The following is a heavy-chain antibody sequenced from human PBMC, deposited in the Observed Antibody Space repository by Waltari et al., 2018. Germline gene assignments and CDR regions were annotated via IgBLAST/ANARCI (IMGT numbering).Heavy chain of an antibody. CDR3: ARGFPSTGYFDY. V-gene: IGHV4-59*12. D-gene: IGHD4-17*01. CDR2: ISGSSGST. CDR1: GGSFSGYY. Sequence: QVQLQESGPGLVKPSETLSLTCAVSGGSFSGYYWGWIRQPPGKGLEWIWYISGSSGSTDYNPSLTSRVTISRDTSKNQFSLKLSSVTAADTAVYYCARGFPSTGYFDYWGQGVLVTVSS. J-gene: IGHJ4*02.